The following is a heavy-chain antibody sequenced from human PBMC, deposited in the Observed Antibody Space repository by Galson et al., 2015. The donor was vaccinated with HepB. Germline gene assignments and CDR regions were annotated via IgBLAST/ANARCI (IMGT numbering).Heavy chain of an antibody. CDR3: ARDPGYASGWLNTWFDP. Sequence: SLRLSCAASGFTLSTYAMSWVRQAPGKGLEWASAISGSGDRTFYADSVQGRFTISRDNSAGTVYLQMKSLRVDDTAVYFCARDPGYASGWLNTWFDPWGQGTLVTVSS. J-gene: IGHJ5*02. D-gene: IGHD6-19*01. V-gene: IGHV3-23*01. CDR1: GFTLSTYA. CDR2: ISGSGDRT.